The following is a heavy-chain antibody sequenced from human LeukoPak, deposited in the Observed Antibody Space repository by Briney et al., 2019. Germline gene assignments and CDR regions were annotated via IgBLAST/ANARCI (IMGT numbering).Heavy chain of an antibody. D-gene: IGHD3-3*01. CDR3: AREGGFSEAVDY. CDR1: GYTFTGYY. Sequence: ASVKVSCKASGYTFTGYYMHWVRQAPGQGLEWMGWINLNSGGTNYAQKFQGRVTMTRDTSISTAYMEVSRLRSDDTAVYYCAREGGFSEAVDYWGQGTLVTVSS. J-gene: IGHJ4*02. V-gene: IGHV1-2*02. CDR2: INLNSGGT.